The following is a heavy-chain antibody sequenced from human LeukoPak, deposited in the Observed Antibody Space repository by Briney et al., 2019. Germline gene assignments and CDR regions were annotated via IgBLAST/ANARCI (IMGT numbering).Heavy chain of an antibody. CDR3: ARDLGDYDFWSGSFDY. V-gene: IGHV3-48*01. CDR1: GFTFSSYS. CDR2: ISSSSSTI. D-gene: IGHD3-3*01. Sequence: GGSLRLSCAASGFTFSSYSMNWVRQAPGKGLEWVSYISSSSSTIYYADSVKGRFTISRDNAKNSLYLQMNSLRAEDTAVHYCARDLGDYDFWSGSFDYWGQGTLVTVSS. J-gene: IGHJ4*02.